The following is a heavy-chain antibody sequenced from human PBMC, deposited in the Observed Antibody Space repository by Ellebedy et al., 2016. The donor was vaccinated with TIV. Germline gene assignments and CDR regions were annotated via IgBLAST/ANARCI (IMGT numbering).Heavy chain of an antibody. J-gene: IGHJ4*02. D-gene: IGHD5-18*01. Sequence: HTGGSLRLSCAASGFTFSNFWMSWVRQAPGKGLVWVSRINPDGRSTNYADSVKGRFTISRDTSKNTLYLQMNSLRAEDTAVYYCASYRGYIDATDYWGQGTLVTVSS. CDR2: INPDGRST. CDR3: ASYRGYIDATDY. V-gene: IGHV3-74*01. CDR1: GFTFSNFW.